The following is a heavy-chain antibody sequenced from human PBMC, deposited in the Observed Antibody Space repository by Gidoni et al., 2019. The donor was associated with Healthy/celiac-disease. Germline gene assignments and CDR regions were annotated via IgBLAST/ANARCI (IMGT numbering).Heavy chain of an antibody. Sequence: EVQLVESGGGLVQPGGSRRLSCAASGFTFSSYWMHWVRQAPGKGLVWVSRINSDGSSTSYADSVKGRFTISRDNAKNTLYLQMNSLRAEDTAVYYCAREGIAVAGSHYFDYWGQGTLVTVSS. CDR1: GFTFSSYW. V-gene: IGHV3-74*01. D-gene: IGHD6-19*01. CDR3: AREGIAVAGSHYFDY. J-gene: IGHJ4*02. CDR2: INSDGSST.